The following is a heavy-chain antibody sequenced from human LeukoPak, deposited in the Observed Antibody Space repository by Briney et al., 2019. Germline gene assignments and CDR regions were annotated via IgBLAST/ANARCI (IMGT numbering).Heavy chain of an antibody. V-gene: IGHV5-51*01. D-gene: IGHD3-10*01. Sequence: GESLKISCKGSGYSFTSYWIGGVRQMPAKDVEWMGVSYPADSDTRYSPSFQVQVTISADKSISTAYLQWSSLKASDTAMYYCARPYGSGSYWGQGTLVTVST. CDR3: ARPYGSGSY. CDR1: GYSFTSYW. J-gene: IGHJ4*02. CDR2: SYPADSDT.